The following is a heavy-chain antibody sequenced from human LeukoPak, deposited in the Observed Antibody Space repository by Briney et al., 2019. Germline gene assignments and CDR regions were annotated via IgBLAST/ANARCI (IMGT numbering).Heavy chain of an antibody. CDR1: GFTFSSYS. V-gene: IGHV3-48*02. Sequence: GGSLRLSCAASGFTFSSYSMNWVRQAPGKGPEWVSHITASGTAMFYADSVKGRFTISRDNAKNSLYLQMNSLRDEDTAVYYCASSGSYRFDYWGQGTLVTVSS. D-gene: IGHD1-26*01. J-gene: IGHJ4*02. CDR3: ASSGSYRFDY. CDR2: ITASGTAM.